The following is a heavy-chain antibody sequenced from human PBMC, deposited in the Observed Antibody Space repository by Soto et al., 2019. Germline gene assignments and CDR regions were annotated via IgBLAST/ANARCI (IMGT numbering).Heavy chain of an antibody. CDR3: ARVQVSYVHAFDI. CDR2: MNPNSGNT. J-gene: IGHJ3*02. D-gene: IGHD3-16*01. Sequence: GASVKVSCKASGYTFTSYDINWVRQATGQGLEWMGWMNPNSGNTGYAQKFQGRVTMTRNTSISTAYMELSSLRSEDTAVYYCARVQVSYVHAFDIWGQGTMVTVSS. CDR1: GYTFTSYD. V-gene: IGHV1-8*01.